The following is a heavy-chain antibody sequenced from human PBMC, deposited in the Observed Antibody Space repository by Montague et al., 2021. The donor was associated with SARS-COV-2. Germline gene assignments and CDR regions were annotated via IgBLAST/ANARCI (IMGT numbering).Heavy chain of an antibody. CDR1: GFTFSDCY. CDR2: ISTSSFYT. V-gene: IGHV3-11*05. D-gene: IGHD2-8*02. Sequence: SLRLSCAASGFTFSDCYMGWIRQAPGKGLEWVSDISTSSFYTNYADSVKGRFTISRDNAKNSLYLQMNSLRAADTAVYYCARGGHCSRGVCSSVGLVDFWGPGTLVTVSS. CDR3: ARGGHCSRGVCSSVGLVDF. J-gene: IGHJ4*02.